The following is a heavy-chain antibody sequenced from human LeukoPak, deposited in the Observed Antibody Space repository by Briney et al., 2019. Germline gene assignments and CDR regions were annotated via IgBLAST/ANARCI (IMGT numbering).Heavy chain of an antibody. J-gene: IGHJ4*02. Sequence: ASVKVSCKTSGYIFTKYVVHWVRQTPGQRPEWMGWIKAGNGDTKYSQNFQDRLTITRDTSASTVYMELSSLTSEDTALYYCARDNCGDSCYPGGYWGQGTLVTVSS. CDR3: ARDNCGDSCYPGGY. D-gene: IGHD2-15*01. CDR1: GYIFTKYV. V-gene: IGHV1-3*01. CDR2: IKAGNGDT.